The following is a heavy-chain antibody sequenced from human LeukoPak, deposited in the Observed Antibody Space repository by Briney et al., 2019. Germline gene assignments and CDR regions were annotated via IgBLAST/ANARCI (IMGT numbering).Heavy chain of an antibody. CDR3: ARDNADYGDYGVPY. J-gene: IGHJ4*02. V-gene: IGHV4-39*07. CDR1: GGSISSSSYY. D-gene: IGHD4-17*01. CDR2: IYHSGST. Sequence: TSETLSLTCTVSGGSISSSSYYWGWIRQPPGKGLEWIGYIYHSGSTYYNPSLKSRVTISVDRSKNQFSLKLSSVTAADTAVYYCARDNADYGDYGVPYWGQGTLVTVSS.